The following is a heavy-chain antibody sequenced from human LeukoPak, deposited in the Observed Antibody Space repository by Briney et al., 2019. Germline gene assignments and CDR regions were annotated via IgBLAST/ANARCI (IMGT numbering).Heavy chain of an antibody. CDR2: LSDSGGGT. CDR1: GFTFSSYA. D-gene: IGHD4-23*01. CDR3: AKDLAYGGNSPFDY. J-gene: IGHJ4*02. Sequence: GGSLTLSCAVSGFTFSSYAMSWVRQAPGKGLEWVSSLSDSGGGTYYADSVKGRFTISRDNSKNTLYLQMNSLRAEDTAVYYCAKDLAYGGNSPFDYWGQGTLVTVSS. V-gene: IGHV3-23*01.